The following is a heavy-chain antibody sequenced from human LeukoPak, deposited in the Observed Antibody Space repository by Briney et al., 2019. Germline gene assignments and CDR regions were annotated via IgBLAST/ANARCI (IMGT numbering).Heavy chain of an antibody. CDR1: GYTFTSYY. V-gene: IGHV1-46*01. J-gene: IGHJ4*02. Sequence: VASVKVSCKASGYTFTSYYMHWVRQAPGQGLEWMGIINPSGGSTSYAQKFQGRVTMTRDTSTSTVYMELSSLRSEDTAVYYCARELAYCGGDCYYAIGYWGQGTLVTVSS. CDR3: ARELAYCGGDCYYAIGY. D-gene: IGHD2-21*02. CDR2: INPSGGST.